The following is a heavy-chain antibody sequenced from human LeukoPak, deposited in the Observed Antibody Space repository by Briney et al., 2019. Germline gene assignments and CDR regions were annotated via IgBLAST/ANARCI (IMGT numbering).Heavy chain of an antibody. CDR1: GDSVSSNSAA. J-gene: IGHJ4*02. D-gene: IGHD4-11*01. CDR3: ARDPGMAASYSNYVYYFDY. CDR2: TYYRSKWYN. V-gene: IGHV6-1*01. Sequence: SQTLSLTCAISGDSVSSNSAAWNWIRQSPSRGLEWLGRTYYRSKWYNDYAVSVKSRITINPDTSKNQFSLQLNSVTPEDTAVYYCARDPGMAASYSNYVYYFDYWGQGTLVTVSS.